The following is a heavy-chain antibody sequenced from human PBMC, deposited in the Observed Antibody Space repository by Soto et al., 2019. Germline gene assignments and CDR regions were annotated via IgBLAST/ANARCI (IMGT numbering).Heavy chain of an antibody. V-gene: IGHV3-23*01. CDR1: GFTSSNYA. D-gene: IGHD6-25*01. CDR3: AKVDIAAAADY. J-gene: IGHJ4*02. CDR2: ISASGGST. Sequence: AGGSLRLSCAASGFTSSNYAFKWVRQARGEGLEWVSSISASGGSTYYADSVKGRFTVSRDNSKSMVYLQMNSLRADDTATYYCAKVDIAAAADYWGQGSLVTVSS.